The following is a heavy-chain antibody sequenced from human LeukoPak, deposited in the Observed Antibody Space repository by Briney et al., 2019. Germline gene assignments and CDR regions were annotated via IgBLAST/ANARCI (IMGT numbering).Heavy chain of an antibody. V-gene: IGHV3-11*01. Sequence: GGCLRLSCAASGFTFGDYYTSWIRQAPGEGLEWVSYISSSGSTIYYVDSVKGRFTISRDNAKNSLYLQMNSLRAEDTAVYYCAREGPALDYWGQGTLVTVSS. CDR2: ISSSGSTI. CDR3: AREGPALDY. J-gene: IGHJ4*02. CDR1: GFTFGDYY.